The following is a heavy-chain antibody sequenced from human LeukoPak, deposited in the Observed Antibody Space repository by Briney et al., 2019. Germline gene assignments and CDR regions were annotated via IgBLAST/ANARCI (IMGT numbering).Heavy chain of an antibody. V-gene: IGHV3-23*01. Sequence: GGSLRLSCVASGLTFSNYGISWVRQAPGKGLEWVSAISSTGGTTYYADSVKGHFTISRDNSKNTVYLQMNSLKTEDTAVYYCTTDRYSQDYYDSSGYYYPYNYWGQGTLVTVSS. D-gene: IGHD3-22*01. CDR3: TTDRYSQDYYDSSGYYYPYNY. J-gene: IGHJ4*02. CDR1: GLTFSNYG. CDR2: ISSTGGTT.